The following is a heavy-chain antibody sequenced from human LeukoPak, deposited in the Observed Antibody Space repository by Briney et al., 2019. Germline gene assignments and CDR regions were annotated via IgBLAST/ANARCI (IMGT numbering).Heavy chain of an antibody. V-gene: IGHV3-74*01. CDR1: GFTFSSHW. CDR2: IKPDGSST. D-gene: IGHD1-26*01. Sequence: WGSLRRSCAAYGFTFSSHWRHWVRQAPGKGLVWVSRIKPDGSSTSYADSVEGRFTITRDNAKNMLYLQMNSLRADATAVYYCARDRSPGWFDPWGQGTLVTVSS. J-gene: IGHJ5*02. CDR3: ARDRSPGWFDP.